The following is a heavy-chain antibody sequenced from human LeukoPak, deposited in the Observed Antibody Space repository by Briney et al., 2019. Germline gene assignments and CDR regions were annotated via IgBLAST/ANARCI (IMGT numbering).Heavy chain of an antibody. D-gene: IGHD6-13*01. Sequence: SVKVSRKASGGTFSSYAISWVRQAPGQGLEWMGGIIPIFGTANYAQKFQGRVTITTDESTSTAYMELSSLRSEDTAVYYCARNPTKYSSSWYLDYWGQGTLVTVSS. V-gene: IGHV1-69*05. CDR1: GGTFSSYA. CDR2: IIPIFGTA. J-gene: IGHJ4*02. CDR3: ARNPTKYSSSWYLDY.